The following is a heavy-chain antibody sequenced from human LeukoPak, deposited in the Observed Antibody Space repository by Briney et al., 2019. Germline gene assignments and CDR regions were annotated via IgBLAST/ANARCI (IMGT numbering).Heavy chain of an antibody. J-gene: IGHJ5*02. V-gene: IGHV1-69*04. CDR1: GGTFSSYA. Sequence: GASVKVSCKASGGTFSSYAISWVRQAPGQGLEWMGRIIPILGIANYARKFQGRVTITADKSTSTAYMELSSLRSEGTAVYYCARGARDTAMVPYWFDPWGQGTLVTVSS. D-gene: IGHD5-18*01. CDR2: IIPILGIA. CDR3: ARGARDTAMVPYWFDP.